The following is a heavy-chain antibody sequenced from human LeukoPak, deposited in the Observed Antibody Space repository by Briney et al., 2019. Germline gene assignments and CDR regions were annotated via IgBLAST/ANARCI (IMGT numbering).Heavy chain of an antibody. CDR2: IKSKTDGGTT. D-gene: IGHD3-22*01. CDR1: GFTFSNAW. Sequence: PGGSLRLSCAASGFTFSNAWMNWVRQAPGKGLEWVGRIKSKTDGGTTDYAAPVKGRFTISRDDSKNTLYLQMNSLKTEDTAVYYCTTDGYYYDSSGYSYYFDYWGQGTLVTVSS. CDR3: TTDGYYYDSSGYSYYFDY. V-gene: IGHV3-15*07. J-gene: IGHJ4*02.